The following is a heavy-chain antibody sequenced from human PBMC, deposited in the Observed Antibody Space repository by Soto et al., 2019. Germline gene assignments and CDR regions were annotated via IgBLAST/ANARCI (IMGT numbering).Heavy chain of an antibody. Sequence: QVQLVESGGGVVQPGRSLRLSCAASGFTFSSYGIHWVRQAPGKGLEWMAIIWYDGSKKYYADSVKGRFTISRDNSTNTVYLQMNSLRAEDTAVYYCARDRNAFDYWGQGTLVIVSS. CDR3: ARDRNAFDY. CDR2: IWYDGSKK. J-gene: IGHJ4*02. CDR1: GFTFSSYG. V-gene: IGHV3-33*01.